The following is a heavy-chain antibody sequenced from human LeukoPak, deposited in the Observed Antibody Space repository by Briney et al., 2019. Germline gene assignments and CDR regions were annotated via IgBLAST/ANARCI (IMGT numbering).Heavy chain of an antibody. D-gene: IGHD6-19*01. V-gene: IGHV1-18*04. CDR2: ISENKGNT. CDR1: GYTFTTYG. J-gene: IGHJ4*02. CDR3: ARGIAVTREFDQ. Sequence: ASVKVSSTASGYTFTTYGITWVRQAPGQRLEWMGWISENKGNTNHAQRFQGRVTMTTDTSTNTAYMELRSLRSDDTAVYYCARGIAVTREFDQWGQGTLVIVPS.